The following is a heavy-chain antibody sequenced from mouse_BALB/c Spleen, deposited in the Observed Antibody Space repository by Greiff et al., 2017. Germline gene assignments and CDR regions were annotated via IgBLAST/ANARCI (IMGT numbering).Heavy chain of an antibody. CDR1: GYTFTSYW. D-gene: IGHD2-4*01. CDR3: ARSLDYGYYFDY. J-gene: IGHJ2*01. V-gene: IGHV1-87*01. CDR2: IYPGDGDT. Sequence: VKVVESGAELARPGASVKLSCKASGYTFTSYWMQWVKQRPGQGLEWIGAIYPGDGDTRYTQKFKGKATLTADKSSSTAYMQLSSLASEDSAVYYCARSLDYGYYFDYWGQGTTLTVSS.